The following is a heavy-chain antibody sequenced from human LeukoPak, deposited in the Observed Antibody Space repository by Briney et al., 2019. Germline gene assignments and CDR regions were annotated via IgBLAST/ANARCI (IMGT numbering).Heavy chain of an antibody. J-gene: IGHJ5*02. V-gene: IGHV1-24*01. D-gene: IGHD6-13*01. CDR1: GYTLTELS. CDR3: ARDSSSWYGFATFDP. Sequence: ASVKVSCKVSGYTLTELSMHWVRQAPGKGLEWMGGFDPEDGETIYAQKFQGRVTMTEDTSTDTAYMELSSLRSEDTAVYYCARDSSSWYGFATFDPWGQGTLVTVSS. CDR2: FDPEDGET.